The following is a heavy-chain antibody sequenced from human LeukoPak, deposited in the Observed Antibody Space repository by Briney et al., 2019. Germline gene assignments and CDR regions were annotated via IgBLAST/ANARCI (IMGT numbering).Heavy chain of an antibody. CDR2: IYHSGST. J-gene: IGHJ4*02. V-gene: IGHV4-38-2*02. D-gene: IGHD6-6*01. CDR1: GYSISSNYY. Sequence: SETLSLTCTVSGYSISSNYYWGWIRQPPGKGLEWIRSIYHSGSTYYNPSLKSRVTISVDMSKYQFSLKLSSRTAADTAVYYCARTRSRLGYFDYWGQGTLVTVSS. CDR3: ARTRSRLGYFDY.